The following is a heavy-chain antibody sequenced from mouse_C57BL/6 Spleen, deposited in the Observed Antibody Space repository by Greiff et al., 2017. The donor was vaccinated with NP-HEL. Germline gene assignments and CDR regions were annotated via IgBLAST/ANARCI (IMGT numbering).Heavy chain of an antibody. CDR3: ARWGATVVGGWYFDD. V-gene: IGHV1-59*01. CDR2: IDPSDSYT. D-gene: IGHD1-1*01. J-gene: IGHJ1*03. Sequence: VQLQQPGAELVRPGTSVKLSCKASGYTFTSYWMHWVKQRPGQGLEWIGVIDPSDSYTNYNQKFKGKATLTVDTSSRTAYMQLSSLTSEDSAVYYCARWGATVVGGWYFDDWGTGTTVTVSS. CDR1: GYTFTSYW.